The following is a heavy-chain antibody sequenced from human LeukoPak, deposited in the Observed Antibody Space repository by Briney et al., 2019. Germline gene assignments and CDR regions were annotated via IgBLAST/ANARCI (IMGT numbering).Heavy chain of an antibody. Sequence: ASETLCLTCAVYGGSFSGYYWSWIRQSPGKGLEWIGEINHSGSTNYNPSLKSRITISLDMSKNHFSRNLTSVTAADTGESYCARQSGRYYYYYMDVWGKGTTVTVSS. CDR3: ARQSGRYYYYYMDV. J-gene: IGHJ6*03. V-gene: IGHV4-34*01. D-gene: IGHD1-26*01. CDR1: GGSFSGYY. CDR2: INHSGST.